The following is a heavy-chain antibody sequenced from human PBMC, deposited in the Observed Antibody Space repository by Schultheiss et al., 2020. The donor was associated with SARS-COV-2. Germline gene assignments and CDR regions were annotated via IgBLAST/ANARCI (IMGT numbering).Heavy chain of an antibody. D-gene: IGHD3-22*01. J-gene: IGHJ6*03. V-gene: IGHV4-61*01. CDR1: GGSVSSGSYY. CDR3: ARAYTTYYFDTHDLGGGFYDYMDV. CDR2: VYHSGNT. Sequence: SQTLSLTCTVSGGSVSSGSYYWSWIRQPPGKGLEWIGSVYHSGNTIYNPSLEGRITISLDTSKSQFSLKMSSVTAADTAIYYCARAYTTYYFDTHDLGGGFYDYMDVWGKGTTVTVSS.